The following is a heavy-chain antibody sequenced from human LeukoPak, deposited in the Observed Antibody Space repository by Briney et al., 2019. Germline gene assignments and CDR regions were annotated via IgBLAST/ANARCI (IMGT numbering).Heavy chain of an antibody. D-gene: IGHD5-18*01. V-gene: IGHV3-30*02. CDR1: GFTFSSYG. CDR2: IRYDGSNK. J-gene: IGHJ4*02. Sequence: PGGSLRLSCAASGFTFSSYGMHWVRQAPGKGLEWVAFIRYDGSNKYYADSVKGRFTISRDNSKNSLYLQMNSLRAEDTAVYYCARATAMVRVFDYWGQGTLVTVSS. CDR3: ARATAMVRVFDY.